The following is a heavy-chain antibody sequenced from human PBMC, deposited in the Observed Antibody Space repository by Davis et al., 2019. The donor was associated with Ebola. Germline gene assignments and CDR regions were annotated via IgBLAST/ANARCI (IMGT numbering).Heavy chain of an antibody. CDR3: ARVTTARYYYYGMDV. Sequence: PSETLSLTCTVSGGSISSYYWSWIRQPAGKGLEWIGRIYTSGSTNYNPSLKSRVTLSVDTSQNQFSLKLSSVTAADTAVYYCARVTTARYYYYGMDVWGQGTTVTVSS. J-gene: IGHJ6*02. CDR1: GGSISSYY. D-gene: IGHD4-17*01. CDR2: IYTSGST. V-gene: IGHV4-4*07.